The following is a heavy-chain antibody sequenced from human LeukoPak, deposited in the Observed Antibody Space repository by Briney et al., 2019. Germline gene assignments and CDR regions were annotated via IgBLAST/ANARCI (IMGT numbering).Heavy chain of an antibody. J-gene: IGHJ4*02. CDR2: IYPGDSDI. CDR1: GYSFTSYW. D-gene: IGHD6-6*01. CDR3: ARQYSSSDYDY. Sequence: GEPLKISCKGSGYSFTSYWIAGVRQMPGKGREWMGIIYPGDSDIRYSPSFQGQVTISADKSISTAYLQWSSLKASDTAMYYCARQYSSSDYDYWGQGTLVTVSS. V-gene: IGHV5-51*01.